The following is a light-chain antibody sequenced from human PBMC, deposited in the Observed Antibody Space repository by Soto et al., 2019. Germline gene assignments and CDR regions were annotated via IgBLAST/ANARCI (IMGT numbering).Light chain of an antibody. CDR1: QGISTY. Sequence: DIQMTQSPSSLSASVGDRVTITCRASQGISTYLVWYQQKPGTVPKLLIFAASTLHSGVPSRFSGSGSGTDFTLTISSLQPDDVANYYCQNYNGAPWTFGQGTKVEIK. V-gene: IGKV1-27*01. CDR2: AAS. CDR3: QNYNGAPWT. J-gene: IGKJ1*01.